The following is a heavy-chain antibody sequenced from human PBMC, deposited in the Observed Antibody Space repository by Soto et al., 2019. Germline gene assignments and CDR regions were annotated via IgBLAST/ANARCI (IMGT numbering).Heavy chain of an antibody. CDR3: GREGYGDAEENHYHCTYMDV. CDR2: ISAYNGNT. J-gene: IGHJ6*03. Sequence: VKVSCKAAGYAFTVYLVSCGRQAHEKGLEWMGWISAYNGNTNYAQKLQGRVTMTTDTSTSTAYMELRSLRSDDTAVYYCGREGYGDAEENHYHCTYMDVWGKGTTVTVSS. D-gene: IGHD4-17*01. V-gene: IGHV1-18*01. CDR1: GYAFTVYL.